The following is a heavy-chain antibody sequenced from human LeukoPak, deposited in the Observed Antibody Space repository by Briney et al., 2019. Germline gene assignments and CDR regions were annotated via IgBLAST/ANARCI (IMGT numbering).Heavy chain of an antibody. CDR3: AKGDCGSSSCTRLDN. D-gene: IGHD2-2*01. CDR1: GFTFEVSA. J-gene: IGHJ4*02. V-gene: IGHV3-9*01. CDR2: IGWNGGGV. Sequence: GRSLRLSCEASGFTFEVSAMHWVRQGPGKGLEWFSGIGWNGGGVGYAASVKGRFTISRDNAKKSLFLQMNSLRPEDTALYYCAKGDCGSSSCTRLDNWGQGTLVTVSS.